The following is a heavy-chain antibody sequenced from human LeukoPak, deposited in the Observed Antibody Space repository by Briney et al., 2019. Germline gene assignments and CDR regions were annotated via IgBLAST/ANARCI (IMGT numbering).Heavy chain of an antibody. J-gene: IGHJ4*02. D-gene: IGHD5-12*01. V-gene: IGHV4-39*02. CDR2: IYYSGST. Sequence: NASETLSLTCTVSGGSISSSSYYWGWIRQPPGKGLEWIGSIYYSGSTYYNPSLKSRVTISVDTSKNQFSLKLSSVTAADTAVYYCAREYDIVATRFFDYWGQGTLVTVSS. CDR3: AREYDIVATRFFDY. CDR1: GGSISSSSYY.